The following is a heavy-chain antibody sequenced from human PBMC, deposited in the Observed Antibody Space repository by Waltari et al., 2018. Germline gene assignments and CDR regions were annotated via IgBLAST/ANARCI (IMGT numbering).Heavy chain of an antibody. V-gene: IGHV1-69*05. CDR2: IIPIFGTA. CDR3: ARDSKDRGDTGDAFDI. J-gene: IGHJ3*02. D-gene: IGHD3-10*01. Sequence: QVQLVQSGAEVKKPGSSVKVSCKASGGTFSSYAISWVRQAPGQGLEWMGGIIPIFGTANYAQKFQGRVTITTDESKSTAYMELSSLRSEDTAVYYCARDSKDRGDTGDAFDIWGQGTMVTVSS. CDR1: GGTFSSYA.